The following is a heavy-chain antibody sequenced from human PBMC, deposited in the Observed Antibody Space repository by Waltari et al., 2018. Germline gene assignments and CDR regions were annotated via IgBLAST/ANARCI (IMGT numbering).Heavy chain of an antibody. J-gene: IGHJ4*02. CDR1: GYTFTSYD. CDR2: MNPNSGNT. CDR3: ARALPSIWAARSVRRGGKDGTGFDY. Sequence: QVQLVQSGAEVKKPGASVKVSCKASGYTFTSYDINWVRQATGQGLEWMGWMNPNSGNTGYAQKFQGRVTRTRNTSISTASMELSSLRSEDTAVYYCARALPSIWAARSVRRGGKDGTGFDYWGQGTLVTVSS. V-gene: IGHV1-8*01. D-gene: IGHD6-6*01.